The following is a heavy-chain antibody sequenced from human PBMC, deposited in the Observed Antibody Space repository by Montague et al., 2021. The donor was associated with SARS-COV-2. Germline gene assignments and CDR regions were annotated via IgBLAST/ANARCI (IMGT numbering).Heavy chain of an antibody. CDR1: GGSISSYY. J-gene: IGHJ4*02. CDR3: ARGNTWEGYSYGFDY. D-gene: IGHD5-18*01. Sequence: SETLSLTCTVSGGSISSYYWSWIRQPPGKGLEWIGYICYSGSTNYNPSLKSRVTISVDTSKNQFSLKLSSVTAADTAVYYCARGNTWEGYSYGFDYWGQGTLVTVSS. V-gene: IGHV4-59*01. CDR2: ICYSGST.